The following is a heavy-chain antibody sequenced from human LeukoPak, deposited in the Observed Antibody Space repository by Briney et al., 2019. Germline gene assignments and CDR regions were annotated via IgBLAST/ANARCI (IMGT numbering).Heavy chain of an antibody. J-gene: IGHJ4*02. V-gene: IGHV3-33*01. CDR3: AREGPRGNSQFDY. CDR1: GFRFRNYG. D-gene: IGHD2/OR15-2a*01. CDR2: IWYDGSNK. Sequence: VQPGRSLRLSCVTSGFRFRNYGMHWVRQAPGKGLEWVALIWYDGSNKYYADSVKGRLTISRDNSKNTLYLQMNSLRAEDTAVYYCAREGPRGNSQFDYWGQGTLVTVSS.